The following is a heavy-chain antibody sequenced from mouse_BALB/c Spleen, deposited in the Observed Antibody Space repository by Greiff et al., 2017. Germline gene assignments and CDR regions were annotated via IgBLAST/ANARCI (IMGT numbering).Heavy chain of an antibody. V-gene: IGHV5-9*03. CDR3: ARYYGGFAY. D-gene: IGHD1-1*01. J-gene: IGHJ3*01. CDR2: ISSGGGNT. Sequence: EVQLVESGGGLVKPGGSLKLSCAASGFTFSSYTMSWVRQTPEKRLEWVATISSGGGNTYYPDSVKGRFTISRDNAKNNLYLQMSSLRSEDTALYYCARYYGGFAYWGQGTLVTVSA. CDR1: GFTFSSYT.